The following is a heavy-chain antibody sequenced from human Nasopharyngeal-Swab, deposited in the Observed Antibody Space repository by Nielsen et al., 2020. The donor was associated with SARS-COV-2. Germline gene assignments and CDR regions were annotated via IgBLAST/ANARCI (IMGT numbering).Heavy chain of an antibody. CDR3: ARAAITKIVVVSAFDI. Sequence: WIRQPPGKGLEWIGYIYYSGSTYYNPSLKSRVTISVDTSKNQFSLKLSSVTAADTAVYYCARAAITKIVVVSAFDIWGQGTMVTVSS. D-gene: IGHD3-22*01. CDR2: IYYSGST. V-gene: IGHV4-31*02. J-gene: IGHJ3*02.